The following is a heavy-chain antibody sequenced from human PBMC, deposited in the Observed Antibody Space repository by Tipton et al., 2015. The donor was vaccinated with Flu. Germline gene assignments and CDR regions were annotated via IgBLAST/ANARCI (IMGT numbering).Heavy chain of an antibody. D-gene: IGHD5-24*01. Sequence: SLRLSCAGSGFTFSSYWMSWVRQAPGKGLEWVAVISYDGTYKEYTDSVKGRFTISRDYSKNTLYLQMNSLTAEDTAIYYCARGQDGYNVFDYWGQGTLITVSS. CDR2: ISYDGTYK. V-gene: IGHV3-30*03. J-gene: IGHJ4*02. CDR1: GFTFSSYW. CDR3: ARGQDGYNVFDY.